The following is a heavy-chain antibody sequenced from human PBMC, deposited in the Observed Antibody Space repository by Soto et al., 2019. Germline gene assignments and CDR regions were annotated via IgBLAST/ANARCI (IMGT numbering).Heavy chain of an antibody. CDR1: RGSVSSDLFY. CDR3: AREKRAGHWFDS. J-gene: IGHJ5*01. Sequence: QVQLQESGPGLLRPSETLSLTCAVSRGSVSSDLFYWSWIRQPPGKGLEWIGYIYNSRSTNYNTSLKSRVTMSLDTPNNQFFLKLTSVTAADTAVYYCAREKRAGHWFDSWGQGTLVTVSS. CDR2: IYNSRST. V-gene: IGHV4-61*01. D-gene: IGHD3-10*01.